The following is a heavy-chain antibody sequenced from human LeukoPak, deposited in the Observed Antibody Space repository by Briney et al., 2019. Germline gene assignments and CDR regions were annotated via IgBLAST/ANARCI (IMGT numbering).Heavy chain of an antibody. J-gene: IGHJ4*02. CDR3: ARDEGNLGQHWQQH. CDR1: GYTFTGYY. Sequence: ASVKVSCKASGYTFTGYYMHWVRQAPGQGLEWMGWINPNSGGTNYAQKFQGRVTMTRDTSISTAYMELSRLRSDDTALYYCARDEGNLGQHWQQHWGQGTLVTVSS. D-gene: IGHD3-3*02. CDR2: INPNSGGT. V-gene: IGHV1-2*02.